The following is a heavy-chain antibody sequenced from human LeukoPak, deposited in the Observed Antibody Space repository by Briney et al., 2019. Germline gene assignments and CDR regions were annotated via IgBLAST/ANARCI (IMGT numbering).Heavy chain of an antibody. CDR1: GFTFSSYG. V-gene: IGHV3-33*01. CDR2: IWYDGSNK. Sequence: GRSLRLSCAASGFTFSSYGMHWVRQAPGKGLEWVAVIWYDGSNKYYGDSVKGRFTISRDNSKKTLYLQMNSLRAEDTAVYYCAGDTYYYYMDVWGKGTTVTVSS. CDR3: AGDTYYYYMDV. J-gene: IGHJ6*03.